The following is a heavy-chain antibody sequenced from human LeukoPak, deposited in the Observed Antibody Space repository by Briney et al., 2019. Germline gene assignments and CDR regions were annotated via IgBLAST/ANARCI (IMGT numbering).Heavy chain of an antibody. Sequence: GGSLRLSCAASGFTFRSYWMTWVRQAPGKGLEWVSYISSSGSTIYYADSVRGRFTISRDNAKNSLYLQMNSLRAEDTAVYYCARDQLGFDIWGQGTMVTVSS. CDR1: GFTFRSYW. J-gene: IGHJ3*02. V-gene: IGHV3-48*03. CDR3: ARDQLGFDI. D-gene: IGHD7-27*01. CDR2: ISSSGSTI.